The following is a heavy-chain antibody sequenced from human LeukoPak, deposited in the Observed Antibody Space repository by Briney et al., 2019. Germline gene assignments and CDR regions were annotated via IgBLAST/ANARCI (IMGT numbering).Heavy chain of an antibody. D-gene: IGHD2-15*01. CDR1: GYTFTSYG. CDR3: ARDRGGGSLGAARDYFDY. V-gene: IGHV1-18*01. CDR2: ISAYNGNT. Sequence: ASVKVSCKASGYTFTSYGISWVRQAPGQGLEWMGWISAYNGNTNYAQKLQGRVTMTTDTSTSTAYMELRSLRSDDTAVCYCARDRGGGSLGAARDYFDYWGQGTLVTVSS. J-gene: IGHJ4*02.